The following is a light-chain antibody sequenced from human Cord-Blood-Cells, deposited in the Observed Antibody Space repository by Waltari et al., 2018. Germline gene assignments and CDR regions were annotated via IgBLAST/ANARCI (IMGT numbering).Light chain of an antibody. CDR2: DAS. J-gene: IGKJ5*01. CDR1: QSVSSY. V-gene: IGKV3-11*01. CDR3: QQRRNWIT. Sequence: EIVLTQSPATLSLSPGERATLSCRASQSVSSYLAWYQQKPGQAPRLLIYDASNRATGIPARFSGSGSVTDFTLTISSLETEDFAVYYCQQRRNWITFGQGTRLEIK.